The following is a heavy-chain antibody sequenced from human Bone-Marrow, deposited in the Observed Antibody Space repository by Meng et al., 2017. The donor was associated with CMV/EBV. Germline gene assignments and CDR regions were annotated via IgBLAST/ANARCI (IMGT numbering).Heavy chain of an antibody. CDR2: INHRGST. CDR1: GTSFSDYS. V-gene: IGHV4-34*01. Sequence: SETLSLTCAVHGTSFSDYSWTWIRHSPRKGLEWIGQINHRGSTNFNPSLMGRVTMSVDSSKEQFSLRLTSMTAADTAVYYCAGEIDIWGQGPAVTCSS. J-gene: IGHJ4*02. D-gene: IGHD2-21*01. CDR3: AGEIDI.